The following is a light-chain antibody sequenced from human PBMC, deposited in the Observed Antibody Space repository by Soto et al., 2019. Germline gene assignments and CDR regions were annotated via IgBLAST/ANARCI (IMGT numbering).Light chain of an antibody. CDR3: QQRVDWPLYT. Sequence: EMVLTQSPATLSLSPGEAAFLSCRASRNVDTYLAWYQQKPGQTPRLLIYNASKRATGIPARFSASGSGTEFTLTISSLEPEDFAVYYCQQRVDWPLYTFGQGTKLEIK. V-gene: IGKV3-11*01. CDR1: RNVDTY. CDR2: NAS. J-gene: IGKJ2*01.